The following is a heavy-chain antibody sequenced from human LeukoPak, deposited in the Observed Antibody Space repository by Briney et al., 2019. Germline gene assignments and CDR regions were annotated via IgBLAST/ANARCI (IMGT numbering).Heavy chain of an antibody. Sequence: PSVTLSLTCTVSGGSISSYYWSWIRQPPGKGLEWIGYIYYSGSTNYNPSLKSRVTISVDTSKNQFSLKLSSVTAADTAVYYCAKGLLGIAVAGTTFRFDPWGQGTLVTVSS. V-gene: IGHV4-59*01. J-gene: IGHJ5*02. CDR2: IYYSGST. D-gene: IGHD6-19*01. CDR3: AKGLLGIAVAGTTFRFDP. CDR1: GGSISSYY.